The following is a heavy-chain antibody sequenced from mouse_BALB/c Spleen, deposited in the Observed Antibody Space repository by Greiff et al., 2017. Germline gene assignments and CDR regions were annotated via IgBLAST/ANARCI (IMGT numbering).Heavy chain of an antibody. CDR2: ISDGGSYT. Sequence: EVKVVESGGGLVKPGGSLKLSCAASGFTFSDYYMYWVRQTPEKRLEWVATISDGGSYTYYPDSVKGRFTISRDNAKNNLYLQMSSLKSEDTAMYYCARPDGYYEAWFAYWGQGTLVTVSA. V-gene: IGHV5-4*02. CDR3: ARPDGYYEAWFAY. D-gene: IGHD2-3*01. J-gene: IGHJ3*01. CDR1: GFTFSDYY.